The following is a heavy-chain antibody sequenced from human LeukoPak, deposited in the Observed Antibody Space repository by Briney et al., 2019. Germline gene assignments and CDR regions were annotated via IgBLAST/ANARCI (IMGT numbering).Heavy chain of an antibody. CDR3: ARDGGATMVRGVATYDS. Sequence: GGSLRLSCAASGFGFSSSWMIWVRQAPGKGPEWVANIKADGSEKHYVDSVKGRFSISRDNAKSSLFLQMNSLRAEDTAVYYCARDGGATMVRGVATYDSWGQGTLVTVSS. J-gene: IGHJ4*02. V-gene: IGHV3-7*01. D-gene: IGHD3-10*01. CDR2: IKADGSEK. CDR1: GFGFSSSW.